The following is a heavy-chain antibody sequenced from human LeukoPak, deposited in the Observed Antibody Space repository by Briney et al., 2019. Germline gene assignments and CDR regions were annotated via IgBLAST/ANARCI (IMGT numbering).Heavy chain of an antibody. CDR2: IIPILGIA. CDR1: GGTFSSYA. V-gene: IGHV1-69*04. D-gene: IGHD6-13*01. CDR3: AREGYSSSWGYYYGMDV. Sequence: EASVKVSCKASGGTFSSYAISWVRQAPGQGLEWMGRIIPILGIANYAQKFQGRVTITADKSTSTAYMELSSRRSEDTAVYYCAREGYSSSWGYYYGMDVWGQGTTVTVSS. J-gene: IGHJ6*02.